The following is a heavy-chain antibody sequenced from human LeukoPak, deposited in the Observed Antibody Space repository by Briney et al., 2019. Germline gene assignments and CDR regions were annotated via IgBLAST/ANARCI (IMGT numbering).Heavy chain of an antibody. Sequence: SSETLSLTCTVSGDSISSSSYYWGWIRQPPGKGLEWIGSIYSSGSTNYNPSLKSRATMSVDTSKNQFSLKLSSVTAADTAVYYCARGQYHLLYWYFDLWGRGTLVTVSS. V-gene: IGHV4-39*07. J-gene: IGHJ2*01. CDR3: ARGQYHLLYWYFDL. CDR1: GDSISSSSYY. CDR2: IYSSGST. D-gene: IGHD2-2*01.